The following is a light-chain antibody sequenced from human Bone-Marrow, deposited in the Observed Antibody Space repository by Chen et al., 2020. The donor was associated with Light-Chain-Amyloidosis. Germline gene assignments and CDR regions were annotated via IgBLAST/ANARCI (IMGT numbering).Light chain of an antibody. V-gene: IGLV3-21*02. CDR1: NIGSTS. CDR3: QVWDRSSDRPV. J-gene: IGLJ3*02. Sequence: YVLTQPSSVSVAPRQTPTITWGGNNIGSTSVHWYQQTPGQAPLLVVYDVSDRPSGIPERLSGSNSGNTATLTISRVEAGDEADYYCQVWDRSSDRPVFGGGTKLTVL. CDR2: DVS.